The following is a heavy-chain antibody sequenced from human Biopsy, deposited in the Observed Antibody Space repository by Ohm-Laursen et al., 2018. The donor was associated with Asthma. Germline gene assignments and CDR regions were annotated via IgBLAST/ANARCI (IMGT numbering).Heavy chain of an antibody. CDR1: GGSISSGGYS. V-gene: IGHV4-30-2*01. CDR2: IYHSGST. J-gene: IGHJ4*02. Sequence: TLSLTCAVSGGSISSGGYSWSWIRQPPGKGLEWIGYIYHSGSTYYNVSLKSRVTISVDRSKNQFSLKLSSVTAADTAVYYCARVKDGYNFDYWGQGTLVTVSS. D-gene: IGHD5-24*01. CDR3: ARVKDGYNFDY.